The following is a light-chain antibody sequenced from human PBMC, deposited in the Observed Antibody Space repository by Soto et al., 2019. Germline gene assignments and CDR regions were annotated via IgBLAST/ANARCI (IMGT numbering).Light chain of an antibody. CDR1: QSIDTS. CDR3: QQSHSTPST. CDR2: AAS. Sequence: DIQMTQSPSSLSASFGDRVTLTCRASQSIDTSLNWYQQKPWTAPKLLMYAASTLHSGVPLSFSVSGSVTDFTPTITSLQREDFPTYFCQQSHSTPSTFGQGTKLEI. J-gene: IGKJ2*01. V-gene: IGKV1-39*01.